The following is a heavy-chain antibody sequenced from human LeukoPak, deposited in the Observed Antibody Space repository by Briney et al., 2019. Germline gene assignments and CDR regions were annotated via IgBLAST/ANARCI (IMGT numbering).Heavy chain of an antibody. CDR1: GFTFSNYA. J-gene: IGHJ4*02. CDR2: ISGSGGST. CDR3: AKDQHGSGSYSVY. V-gene: IGHV3-23*01. D-gene: IGHD3-10*01. Sequence: GGSLRLSCAASGFTFSNYALSWVRQAPGKGLEWVSGISGSGGSTFYPDSVKGRFTISRDNSKNTLYLQMNSLRAEDTAVYYCAKDQHGSGSYSVYWGQGTLVTVSS.